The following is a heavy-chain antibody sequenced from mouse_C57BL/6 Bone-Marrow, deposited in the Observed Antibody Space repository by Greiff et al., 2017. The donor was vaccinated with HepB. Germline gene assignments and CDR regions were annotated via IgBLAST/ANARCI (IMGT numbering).Heavy chain of an antibody. CDR1: GFTFSDYG. V-gene: IGHV5-17*01. Sequence: EVQVVESGGGLVKPGGSLKLSCAASGFTFSDYGMHWVRQAPEKGLEWVAYISSGSSTIYYADTVKGRFTISRDNAKNTLFRQMTSLRSEDTARYYGARVRYDGYSPHYFDYWGQGTTLTVSS. J-gene: IGHJ2*01. CDR2: ISSGSSTI. D-gene: IGHD2-3*01. CDR3: ARVRYDGYSPHYFDY.